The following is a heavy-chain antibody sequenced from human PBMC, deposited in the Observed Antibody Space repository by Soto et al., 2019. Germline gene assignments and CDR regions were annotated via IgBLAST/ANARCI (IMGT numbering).Heavy chain of an antibody. D-gene: IGHD3-10*01. Sequence: DVHLLESGGHLVQPGGSLRLSCAASGFTFSSYAMSWVRQAPGKGLEWVSSVSAGGDMTYYSDSVKGRFTISRDNSNNAQFLQMNSLRIEDTALYYCARGDRGGSGSPASYYYSGLDVWGQGATVTVS. CDR1: GFTFSSYA. CDR3: ARGDRGGSGSPASYYYSGLDV. V-gene: IGHV3-23*01. CDR2: VSAGGDMT. J-gene: IGHJ6*02.